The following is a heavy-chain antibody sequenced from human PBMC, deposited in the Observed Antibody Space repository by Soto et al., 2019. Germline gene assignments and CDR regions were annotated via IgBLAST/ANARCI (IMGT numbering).Heavy chain of an antibody. V-gene: IGHV4-59*05. D-gene: IGHD6-19*01. J-gene: IGHJ5*02. Sequence: PSETLSLTCTVSGGSISNYYWSWIRQPAGKGLEWIARIHGSGSTYYNPSLRSRVTISVDTSKNQFSLKLSSVTAADTAVFYCARHYSSGSRNWFDPWGQGTLVTVSS. CDR2: IHGSGST. CDR1: GGSISNYY. CDR3: ARHYSSGSRNWFDP.